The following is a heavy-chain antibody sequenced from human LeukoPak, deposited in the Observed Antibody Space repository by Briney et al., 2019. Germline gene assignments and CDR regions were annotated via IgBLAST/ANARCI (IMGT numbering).Heavy chain of an antibody. J-gene: IGHJ4*02. CDR1: GYTFTGYY. Sequence: ASVKVSCKASGYTFTGYYMHWVRQAPGQGLEWMGWINPNSGGTNYAQKFQGRVTMTRNTSISTAYMELSSLRSEDTAVYYCARNSDFWSGYYQVWGQGTLVTVSS. V-gene: IGHV1-2*02. CDR2: INPNSGGT. D-gene: IGHD3-3*01. CDR3: ARNSDFWSGYYQV.